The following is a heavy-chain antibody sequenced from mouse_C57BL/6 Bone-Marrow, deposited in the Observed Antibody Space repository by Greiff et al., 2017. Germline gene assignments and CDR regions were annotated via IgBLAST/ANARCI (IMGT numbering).Heavy chain of an antibody. V-gene: IGHV5-17*01. J-gene: IGHJ4*01. D-gene: IGHD1-1*01. CDR1: GFTFSDYG. CDR2: ISSGSSTI. CDR3: ARPYYGSSYDDYAMDY. Sequence: DVQLQESGGGLVKPGGSLKLSCAASGFTFSDYGMHWVRQAPEKGLEWVAYISSGSSTIYYADTVKGRFTISRDNAKNTLFLQMTSLRSEDTAMYYCARPYYGSSYDDYAMDYWGQGTSVTVSS.